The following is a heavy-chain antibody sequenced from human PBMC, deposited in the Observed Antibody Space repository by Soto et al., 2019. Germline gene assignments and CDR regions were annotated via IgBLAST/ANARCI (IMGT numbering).Heavy chain of an antibody. D-gene: IGHD3-3*01. CDR3: TTDKSDFWSSVHRFDP. CDR1: GFTFSNAW. V-gene: IGHV3-15*01. Sequence: GGSLRLSCAASGFTFSNAWMSWVRQAPGKGLEWVGRIKSKTDGGTTDYAAPVKGRFTISRDDSKNTLYLQMNSLKTEDTAVYYCTTDKSDFWSSVHRFDPWGQGTLVTVSS. CDR2: IKSKTDGGTT. J-gene: IGHJ5*02.